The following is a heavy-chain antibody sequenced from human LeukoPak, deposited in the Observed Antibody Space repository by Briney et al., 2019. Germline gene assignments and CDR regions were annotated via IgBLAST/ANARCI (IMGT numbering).Heavy chain of an antibody. V-gene: IGHV4-59*01. CDR1: GGSISGYY. CDR3: ARDRGLTTSGGVGFDY. D-gene: IGHD3-10*02. Sequence: PSETLSLTCTVSGGSISGYYWNWIRQPPGKGLEWIGYIYYSGSTNYNSSLQSRVTISVDTSKNQFSLKLSSVTAADTAVYYCARDRGLTTSGGVGFDYWGQGTLVTVSS. J-gene: IGHJ4*02. CDR2: IYYSGST.